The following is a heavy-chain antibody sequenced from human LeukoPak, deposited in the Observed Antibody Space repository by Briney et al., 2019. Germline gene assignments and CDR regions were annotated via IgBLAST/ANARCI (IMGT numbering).Heavy chain of an antibody. CDR3: ARGVNTYLWFGGDYMDV. V-gene: IGHV1-8*03. D-gene: IGHD3-16*01. CDR1: GYTFTSYV. Sequence: GASVKVSCKASGYTFTSYVINWVRQATGQGLEWMGWMNPNSGNTGYAQKFQGRVTITRNTSISTAYMELSSLRSEDTAVYYCARGVNTYLWFGGDYMDVWGKGSTVTVSS. J-gene: IGHJ6*03. CDR2: MNPNSGNT.